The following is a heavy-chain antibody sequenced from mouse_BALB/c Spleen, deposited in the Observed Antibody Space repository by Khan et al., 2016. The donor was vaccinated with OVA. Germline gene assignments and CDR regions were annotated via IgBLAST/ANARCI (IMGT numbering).Heavy chain of an antibody. D-gene: IGHD1-1*01. Sequence: EVELVESGGGLVKPGGSLKLSCAASGFAFSSYDMSWVRQTPEKRLEWVAFISTGGNETYYPDSVKGRFTISRDNAKNTLYLQMSSLKSEDTAMYYCTRPHYYGSNYYFDYWGQGTPLTVSS. V-gene: IGHV5-12-1*01. J-gene: IGHJ2*01. CDR3: TRPHYYGSNYYFDY. CDR1: GFAFSSYD. CDR2: ISTGGNET.